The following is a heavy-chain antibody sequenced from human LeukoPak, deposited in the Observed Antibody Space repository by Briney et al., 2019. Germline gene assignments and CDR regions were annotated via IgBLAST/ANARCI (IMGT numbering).Heavy chain of an antibody. J-gene: IGHJ3*02. V-gene: IGHV1-69*05. Sequence: SVKVSCKGSGGTFSSYAISWVRQAPGQGFEWMGRIIPIFGTANYAQKFQGRVTITTDESTSTAYMELSSLRSEDTAVYYCATIPGRRPRGVDDAFDIWGQGTMVTVSS. CDR1: GGTFSSYA. CDR2: IIPIFGTA. CDR3: ATIPGRRPRGVDDAFDI. D-gene: IGHD1-26*01.